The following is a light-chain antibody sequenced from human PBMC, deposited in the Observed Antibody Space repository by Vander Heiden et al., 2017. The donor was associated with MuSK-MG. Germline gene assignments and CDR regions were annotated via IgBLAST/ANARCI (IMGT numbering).Light chain of an antibody. CDR2: KAS. CDR1: RGIRSW. V-gene: IGKV1-5*03. J-gene: IGKJ2*01. Sequence: DIQMTQSPSTLSASVGDRVTITCRASRGIRSWLGWYQQKPGKAPKLLIYKASSLESGVPSRFSGSGSGTEFTLTISSLQPDDFATYYCQQYNSYAMSTFGQGTKLEIK. CDR3: QQYNSYAMST.